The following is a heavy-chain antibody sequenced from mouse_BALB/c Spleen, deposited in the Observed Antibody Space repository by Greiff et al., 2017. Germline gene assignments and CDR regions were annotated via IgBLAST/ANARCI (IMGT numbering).Heavy chain of an antibody. Sequence: EVQRVESGGGLVKPGGSLKLSCAASGFTFSSYAMSWVRQTPEKRLEWVASISSGGSTYYPDSVKGRFTISRDNARNILYLQMSSLGSEDTAMYYCARGYDYEAYWGQGTLVTVSA. V-gene: IGHV5-6-5*01. CDR3: ARGYDYEAY. J-gene: IGHJ3*01. CDR2: ISSGGST. CDR1: GFTFSSYA. D-gene: IGHD2-4*01.